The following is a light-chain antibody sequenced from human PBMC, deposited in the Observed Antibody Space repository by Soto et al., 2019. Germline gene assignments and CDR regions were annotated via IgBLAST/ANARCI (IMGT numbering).Light chain of an antibody. V-gene: IGKV1-5*01. J-gene: IGKJ5*01. CDR3: QQDHTSSIT. CDR1: QTISSW. Sequence: GDRVTITCRASQTISSWLAWYQQKPGKAPTLLIYDASTLERGVPSRFSGTGSGTEFTLSIDSLQPDDFATYYCQQDHTSSITFGQGTRLEIK. CDR2: DAS.